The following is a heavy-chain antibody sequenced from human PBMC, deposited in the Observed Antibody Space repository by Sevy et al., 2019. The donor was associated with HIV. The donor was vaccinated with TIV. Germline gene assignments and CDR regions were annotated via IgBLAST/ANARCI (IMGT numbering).Heavy chain of an antibody. CDR2: ISGSGGST. CDR1: GFTFTDYA. V-gene: IGHV3-23*01. D-gene: IGHD3-22*01. Sequence: GGSLRLSCAASGFTFTDYAMNWVRQAPGKGLEWVSCISGSGGSTFYADSVKGRFTISRDNSKNTLYLQMNSLRAEDMAVYYSAKYYYTGSGYYPQGAFDIWGQGTMVTVSS. J-gene: IGHJ3*02. CDR3: AKYYYTGSGYYPQGAFDI.